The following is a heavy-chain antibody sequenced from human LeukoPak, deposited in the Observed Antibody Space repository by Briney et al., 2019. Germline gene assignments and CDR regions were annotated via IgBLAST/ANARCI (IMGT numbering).Heavy chain of an antibody. CDR1: GFTFSNYW. V-gene: IGHV3-7*01. CDR2: IKQDGSEI. J-gene: IGHJ4*02. Sequence: PGGSRRLSFPASGFTFSNYWLAWFRRAPGKGRGGLANIKQDGSEIYYVDSVKGRFTISRDTAKDSLYLQMNSLRAEDTAVYYCAGDRGHSGYDLYDYWGQGTLVTVSS. D-gene: IGHD5-12*01. CDR3: AGDRGHSGYDLYDY.